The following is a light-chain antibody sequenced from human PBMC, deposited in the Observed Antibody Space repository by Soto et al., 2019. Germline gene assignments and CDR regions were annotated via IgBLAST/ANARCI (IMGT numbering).Light chain of an antibody. CDR1: QDI. CDR3: QQYDHIPLT. J-gene: IGKJ4*01. V-gene: IGKV1-33*01. CDR2: DAS. Sequence: DIQMTQSPSSLSASVGDRFTITCQASQDINWYQQKPGRAPKLLIYDASNLQTGVPSRFSGSGSGTDFSLTISSLQPEDIATYYCQQYDHIPLTFGGGTKVDIK.